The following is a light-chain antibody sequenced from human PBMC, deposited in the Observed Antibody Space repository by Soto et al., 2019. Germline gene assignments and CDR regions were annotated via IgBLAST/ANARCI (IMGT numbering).Light chain of an antibody. CDR2: AAS. J-gene: IGKJ3*01. CDR1: QGIRND. V-gene: IGKV1-17*01. Sequence: DIQMTQSPSSLSASVGDRVTITCRASQGIRNDLVWYQQKPGEAPKRLIYAASVLQTGVPSRFSGRGSGAEFTFTISSLQPEDFASYYCLQHKSYPFTFGPGTKVDIK. CDR3: LQHKSYPFT.